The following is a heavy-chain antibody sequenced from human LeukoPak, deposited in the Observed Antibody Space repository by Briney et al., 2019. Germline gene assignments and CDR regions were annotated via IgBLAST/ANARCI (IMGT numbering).Heavy chain of an antibody. V-gene: IGHV3-9*01. CDR1: GFTFDDYA. D-gene: IGHD4-17*01. Sequence: GRSLRLSCAASGFTFDDYAMHWVRHAPGKGLEWVSGISWNSGSIGYADSVKGRFTISRDNAKNSLYLQMNSLRAEDTALYYCAKVSTVTTWGGFDYWGQGTLGTVSS. CDR2: ISWNSGSI. CDR3: AKVSTVTTWGGFDY. J-gene: IGHJ4*02.